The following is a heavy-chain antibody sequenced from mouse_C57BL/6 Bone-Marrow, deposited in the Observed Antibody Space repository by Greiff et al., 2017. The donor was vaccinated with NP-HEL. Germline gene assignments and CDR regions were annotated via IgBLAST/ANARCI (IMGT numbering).Heavy chain of an antibody. CDR3: ARWEDNYYAIDY. D-gene: IGHD4-1*01. V-gene: IGHV1-64*01. CDR2: IHPNSGST. CDR1: GYTFTSYW. J-gene: IGHJ4*01. Sequence: QVQLQQPGAELVKPGASVKLSCKASGYTFTSYWMHWVKQRPGQGLEWIGMIHPNSGSTNYNEKFKSKATLTVDKSSSTAYMQLSSLTSEDSAVYYCARWEDNYYAIDYWGQGTSVTVSS.